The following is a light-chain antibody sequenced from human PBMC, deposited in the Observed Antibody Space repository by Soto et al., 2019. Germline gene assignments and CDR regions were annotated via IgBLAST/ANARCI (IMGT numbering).Light chain of an antibody. Sequence: QSALTQPASVSGYPGQSITISCTGTSSDIGGHYFVSWYQQQSGKAPKLVIYEVTDRPSGVSDRFSGSKSGNTASLTISGLQPEDEADYYCSSYTSSSLYVFGTGTKVTVL. V-gene: IGLV2-14*01. CDR2: EVT. CDR1: SSDIGGHYF. J-gene: IGLJ1*01. CDR3: SSYTSSSLYV.